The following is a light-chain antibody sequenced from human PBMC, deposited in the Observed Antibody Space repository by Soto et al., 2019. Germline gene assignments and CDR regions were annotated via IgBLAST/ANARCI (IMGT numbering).Light chain of an antibody. Sequence: ESVLTQSPATLSLSPGERATLSCRASQSVSSYLAWYQQKPGQAPRLLIYDASNRATGIPARFSGSGSGTDFTLTISSLEPEDFAVYYCQQRSNWPPWTFGQGTKLEIK. CDR2: DAS. CDR3: QQRSNWPPWT. V-gene: IGKV3-11*01. J-gene: IGKJ1*01. CDR1: QSVSSY.